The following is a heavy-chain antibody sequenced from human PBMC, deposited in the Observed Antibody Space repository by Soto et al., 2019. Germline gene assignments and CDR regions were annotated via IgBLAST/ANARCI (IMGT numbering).Heavy chain of an antibody. CDR1: GYTFTSYY. CDR3: ARDFVRKYYDSSGYYYNYFDY. J-gene: IGHJ4*02. V-gene: IGHV1-46*01. Sequence: WASVKVSCKASGYTFTSYYMHWVRQAPGQGLEWMGIINPSGGSTSYAQKFQGRVTMTRDTSTSTVYMELSSLRSEDTAVYYCARDFVRKYYDSSGYYYNYFDYWGQGTLVTVSS. CDR2: INPSGGST. D-gene: IGHD3-22*01.